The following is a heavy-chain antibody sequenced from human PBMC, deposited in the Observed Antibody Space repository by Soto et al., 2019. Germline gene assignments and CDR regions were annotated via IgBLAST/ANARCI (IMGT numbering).Heavy chain of an antibody. V-gene: IGHV1-18*04. CDR1: GFTLTGFG. J-gene: IGHJ2*01. D-gene: IGHD5-18*01. CDR3: ARGYSYGSYWYFDL. Sequence: QLQLVQSGTEVKNPGASVKVSCKASGFTLTGFGITWVRQAPGQGLEWMGWITASNGNTNYAQSLPGRVTMATDTSTNTAYMELWRLRSDDTAVYYCARGYSYGSYWYFDLWGRGTLVTVSS. CDR2: ITASNGNT.